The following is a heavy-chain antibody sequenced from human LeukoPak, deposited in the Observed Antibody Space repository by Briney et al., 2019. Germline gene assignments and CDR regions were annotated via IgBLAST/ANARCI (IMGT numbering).Heavy chain of an antibody. J-gene: IGHJ4*02. CDR2: ITGSGGST. V-gene: IGHV3-23*01. CDR3: AKAITGSSGVADS. CDR1: GFTFSSYA. Sequence: HPGGSLRLSCAASGFTFSSYAMTWVRQAPGKGLEWVSSITGSGGSTYYADSVKGRFTISRDNSQNTLYLQMNSLRAEDTAVYYCAKAITGSSGVADSWGQGTQVTVSS. D-gene: IGHD1-26*01.